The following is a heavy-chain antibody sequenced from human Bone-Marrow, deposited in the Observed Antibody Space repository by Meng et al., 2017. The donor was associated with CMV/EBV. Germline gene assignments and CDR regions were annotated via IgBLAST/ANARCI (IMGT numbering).Heavy chain of an antibody. V-gene: IGHV6-1*01. D-gene: IGHD6-19*01. J-gene: IGHJ4*02. CDR1: GDHVSSNNAA. Sequence: SETLSLTCAISGDHVSSNNAAWNWIRQSPSRGLEWLGRTYYRAKWYSDHAISVKGRITINPDTSKNQVSMHLTSVTPEDTAVYYCARDGSGWYYFDYWGQRTPVTVDS. CDR3: ARDGSGWYYFDY. CDR2: TYYRAKWYS.